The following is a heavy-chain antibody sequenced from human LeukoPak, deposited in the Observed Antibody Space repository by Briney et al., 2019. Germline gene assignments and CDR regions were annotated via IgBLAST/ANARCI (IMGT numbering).Heavy chain of an antibody. D-gene: IGHD3-3*01. Sequence: GGSLRLSCVASGFAFSYYTMNWVRQAPGKGLEWVSLISGSSNDISYADSVKGRFTISRDNAKKSLYLQMNNLKAEDTAVYYCARVETQDFWRAYVSDYWGQGALVTVSS. CDR3: ARVETQDFWRAYVSDY. CDR2: ISGSSNDI. V-gene: IGHV3-21*01. J-gene: IGHJ4*02. CDR1: GFAFSYYT.